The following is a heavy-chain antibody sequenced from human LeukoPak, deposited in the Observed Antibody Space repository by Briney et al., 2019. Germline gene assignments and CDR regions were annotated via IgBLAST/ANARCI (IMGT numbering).Heavy chain of an antibody. CDR3: ARHYDSSGYYFDY. D-gene: IGHD3-22*01. Sequence: SETLSLTCTVSGGSISSDYWSWIRPPGGKGLEWIGRIYITGSTDYNPSLKSRVTMSVDTSKNQFSLKLSPVTAADTAVYYCARHYDSSGYYFDYWGPGTLVTVSS. CDR2: IYITGST. J-gene: IGHJ4*02. V-gene: IGHV4-4*07. CDR1: GGSISSDY.